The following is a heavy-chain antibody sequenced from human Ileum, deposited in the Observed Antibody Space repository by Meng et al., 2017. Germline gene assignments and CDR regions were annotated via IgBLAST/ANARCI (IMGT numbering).Heavy chain of an antibody. D-gene: IGHD4-23*01. Sequence: QGELEESGPGLVRPSATLSLPCAVSSGSISSNTYWSWVRQPPGKGLEWIGQISHSGSAYYNPSLKSRVTMSVDKSKSQFSLMLTSVTAADTAIYYCARHGGYSQDFWGQGTLVTVSS. CDR3: ARHGGYSQDF. V-gene: IGHV4-4*02. CDR2: ISHSGSA. CDR1: SGSISSNTY. J-gene: IGHJ4*02.